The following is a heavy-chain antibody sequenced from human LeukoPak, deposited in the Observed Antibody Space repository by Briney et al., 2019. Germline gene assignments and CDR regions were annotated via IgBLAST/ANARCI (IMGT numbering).Heavy chain of an antibody. CDR3: ARGLYCSSSTSCYDYGMDV. CDR2: FIPILGTA. Sequence: SVKVSRKASGGTFRSYGLNWVRQAPGQGLEWMGGFIPILGTAKYAQKLQGRVTITADESTSTGYMELSSLRYEDTAVYYCARGLYCSSSTSCYDYGMDVWGQGTTVTVSS. D-gene: IGHD2-2*01. J-gene: IGHJ6*02. CDR1: GGTFRSYG. V-gene: IGHV1-69*01.